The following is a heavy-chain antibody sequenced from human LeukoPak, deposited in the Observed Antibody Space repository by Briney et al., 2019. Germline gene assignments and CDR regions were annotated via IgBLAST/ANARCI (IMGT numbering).Heavy chain of an antibody. CDR2: INPSDGGT. CDR3: ARSDKCTTCSIDY. J-gene: IGHJ4*02. CDR1: GYTLTGYY. Sequence: ASVKVSCKASGYTLTGYYLHWVRQAPGQGFEWMGWINPSDGGTNYAQKFQGRVTMTRDTSISTDFMDLSRLTSDDTAVYFCARSDKCTTCSIDYWGQGTLVIVSS. V-gene: IGHV1-2*02. D-gene: IGHD2-2*01.